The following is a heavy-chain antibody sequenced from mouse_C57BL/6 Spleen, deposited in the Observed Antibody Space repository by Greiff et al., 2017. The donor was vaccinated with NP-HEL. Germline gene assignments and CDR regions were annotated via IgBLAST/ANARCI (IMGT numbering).Heavy chain of an antibody. V-gene: IGHV1-42*01. CDR1: GYSFTGYY. Sequence: QLQESGPELVKPGASVKISCKASGYSFTGYYMNWVKQSPEKSLEWIGEINPSTGGTTYNQKFKAKATLTVDKSSSTAYMQLKSLTSEDSAVYYCARVGSGHLFDYWGKGTTLTVSS. D-gene: IGHD3-2*02. CDR3: ARVGSGHLFDY. J-gene: IGHJ2*01. CDR2: INPSTGGT.